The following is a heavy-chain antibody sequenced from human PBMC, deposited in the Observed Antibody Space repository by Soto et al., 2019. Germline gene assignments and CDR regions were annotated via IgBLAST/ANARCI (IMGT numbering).Heavy chain of an antibody. CDR3: ARSGQQWLAHTFYWFDP. V-gene: IGHV4-34*01. CDR1: GRSFSGYY. Sequence: SETLSLTCAVYGRSFSGYYWSWIRQPPGKGLEWIGEINHSGSTNYNPSLKSRVTISVDTSKNQFSLKLSSVTAADTAVYYCARSGQQWLAHTFYWFDPWGQGTLVPVSS. CDR2: INHSGST. D-gene: IGHD6-19*01. J-gene: IGHJ5*02.